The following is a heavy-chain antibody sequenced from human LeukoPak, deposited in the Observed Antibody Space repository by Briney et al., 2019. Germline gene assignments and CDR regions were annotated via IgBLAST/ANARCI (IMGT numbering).Heavy chain of an antibody. J-gene: IGHJ4*02. CDR1: RFSFSNCA. Sequence: GGSLRLSCAASRFSFSNCAMTWVRQAPGKGLEGGSGISGSGRTTYYTDSVKGRFTISRDNSKNTLYLQMNSLRAEDTAVYYCAKVKANYYDDSGYQPYYFDYWGQGTLVTVSS. D-gene: IGHD3-22*01. V-gene: IGHV3-23*01. CDR3: AKVKANYYDDSGYQPYYFDY. CDR2: ISGSGRTT.